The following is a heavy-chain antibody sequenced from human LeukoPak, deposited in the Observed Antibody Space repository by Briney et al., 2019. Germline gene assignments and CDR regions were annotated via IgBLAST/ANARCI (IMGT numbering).Heavy chain of an antibody. CDR1: GFTFRNYG. J-gene: IGHJ1*01. V-gene: IGHV3-21*01. CDR3: ARDPPSFQH. CDR2: ISSSGSYI. Sequence: GGSLRLSCAASGFTFRNYGMHWVRQAPGKGLEWVSSISSSGSYIYYADSVKGRFTISRDNAKNSLYLQMNSLRAEDTAVYYCARDPPSFQHWGQGTLVTVSS.